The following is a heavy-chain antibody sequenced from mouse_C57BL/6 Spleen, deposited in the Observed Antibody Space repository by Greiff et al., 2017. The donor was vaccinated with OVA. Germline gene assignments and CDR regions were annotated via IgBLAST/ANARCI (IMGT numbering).Heavy chain of an antibody. CDR2: IYPGSGST. V-gene: IGHV1-55*01. CDR3: ARGDYGNPFDY. J-gene: IGHJ2*01. D-gene: IGHD2-1*01. Sequence: VQLQESGAELVKPGASVKMSCKASGYTFTSYWITWVKQRPGQGLEWIGDIYPGSGSTNYNEKFKSKATLTVDTSSSTAYMQLSSLTSEDSAVYYCARGDYGNPFDYWGQGTTLTVSS. CDR1: GYTFTSYW.